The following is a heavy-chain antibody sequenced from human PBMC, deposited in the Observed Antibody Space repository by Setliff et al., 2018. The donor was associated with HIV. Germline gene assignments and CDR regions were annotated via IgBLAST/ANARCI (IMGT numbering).Heavy chain of an antibody. V-gene: IGHV4-39*02. Sequence: PSETLSLTCTLFGGSISTVTYYWAWIRQPPGKGLEWIGNVHYSGNTYYTSDLQSRVIMSADTSKSQFYLRLSSVTAADTGVYYCARVRGYSSSSRDFYYHNMEVWGKGTTVTVSS. CDR1: GGSISTVTYY. CDR3: ARVRGYSSSSRDFYYHNMEV. D-gene: IGHD6-6*01. J-gene: IGHJ6*03. CDR2: VHYSGNT.